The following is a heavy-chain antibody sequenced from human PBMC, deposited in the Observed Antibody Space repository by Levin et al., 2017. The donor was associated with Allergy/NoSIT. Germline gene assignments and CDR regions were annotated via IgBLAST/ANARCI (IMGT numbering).Heavy chain of an antibody. CDR1: GGSISSGSYY. CDR2: IYTSGST. CDR3: ARDGSWCSSTSGFNWFDP. Sequence: SCTVSGGSISSGSYYWSWIRQPAGKGLEWIGRIYTSGSTNYNPSLKSRVTISVDTSKNQFSLKLSSVTAADTAVYYCARDGSWCSSTSGFNWFDPWGQGTLVTVSS. V-gene: IGHV4-61*02. D-gene: IGHD2-2*01. J-gene: IGHJ5*02.